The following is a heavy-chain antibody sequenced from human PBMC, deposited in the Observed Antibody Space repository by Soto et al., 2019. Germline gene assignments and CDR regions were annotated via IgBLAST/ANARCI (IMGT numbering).Heavy chain of an antibody. Sequence: GGSLRLSCAASGFTFSGSAMHWVRQASGKGLEWVGRIRSKANSYATAYAASVKGRFTISRDDSKNTAYLQMNSLKTEDTAVYYCTRHLVVTANRDYWGQGTLVTVSS. CDR1: GFTFSGSA. J-gene: IGHJ4*02. CDR3: TRHLVVTANRDY. CDR2: IRSKANSYAT. V-gene: IGHV3-73*01. D-gene: IGHD2-21*02.